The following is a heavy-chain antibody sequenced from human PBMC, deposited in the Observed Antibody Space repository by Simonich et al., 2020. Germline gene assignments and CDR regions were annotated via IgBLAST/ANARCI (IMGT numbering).Heavy chain of an antibody. V-gene: IGHV1-2*02. Sequence: QVQLVQSGAEVKKPGASVKVSCKASGYTFTGYYMHWVRQAPGQGLGCVGGWNPDRGGKNNAQKFQGRVTMTRDTSISTAYMELSRLRSDDTAVYYCARGRIAAAGTYYYYYMDVWGKGTTVTVSS. CDR1: GYTFTGYY. CDR3: ARGRIAAAGTYYYYYMDV. D-gene: IGHD6-13*01. CDR2: WNPDRGGK. J-gene: IGHJ6*03.